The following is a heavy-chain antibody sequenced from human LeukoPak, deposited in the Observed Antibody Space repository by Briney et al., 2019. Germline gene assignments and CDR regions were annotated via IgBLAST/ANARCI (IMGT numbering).Heavy chain of an antibody. CDR3: ASASYSGYYYMDV. J-gene: IGHJ6*03. D-gene: IGHD2-15*01. V-gene: IGHV3-23*01. CDR1: GFTFRSYA. Sequence: GGSLRLSCAASGFTFRSYAMSWVRQAPGKGLEWVSSLTGSGGSTYYADSVKGRFIISRDNPKNTLYLQMNSLRAEDTAVYYCASASYSGYYYMDVWGKGTTVTVSS. CDR2: LTGSGGST.